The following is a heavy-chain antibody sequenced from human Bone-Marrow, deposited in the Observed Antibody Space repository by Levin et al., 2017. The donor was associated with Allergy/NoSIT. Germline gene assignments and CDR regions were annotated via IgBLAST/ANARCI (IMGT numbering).Heavy chain of an antibody. D-gene: IGHD1-26*01. V-gene: IGHV3-33*01. CDR2: IWYDGSNK. CDR1: GFTFSSYG. J-gene: IGHJ4*02. Sequence: GESLKISCAASGFTFSSYGMHWVRQAPGKGLEWVAVIWYDGSNKYYADSVKGRFTISRDNSKNTLYLQMNSLRAEDTAVYYCARAPRMEPNYYFDYWGQGTLVTVSS. CDR3: ARAPRMEPNYYFDY.